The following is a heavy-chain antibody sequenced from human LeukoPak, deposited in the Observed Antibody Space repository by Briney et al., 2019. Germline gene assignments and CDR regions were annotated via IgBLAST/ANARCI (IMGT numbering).Heavy chain of an antibody. CDR1: GFTFSNYW. CDR2: INRDGSTT. J-gene: IGHJ4*02. V-gene: IGHV3-74*03. D-gene: IGHD3-10*01. Sequence: GGSLRLSCAASGFTFSNYWVHWVRQAPGKGLVWVSRINRDGSTTKYADSVRGRFTVSRDNAKNTLNLQMNSLRAEDTAVYYCARDEKSGESSEIDYWGQGILVTVSS. CDR3: ARDEKSGESSEIDY.